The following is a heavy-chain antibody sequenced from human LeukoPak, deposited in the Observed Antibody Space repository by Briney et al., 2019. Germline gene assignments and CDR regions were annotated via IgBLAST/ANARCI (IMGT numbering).Heavy chain of an antibody. CDR1: GGSTSDILT. D-gene: IGHD3/OR15-3a*01. Sequence: SETLSLTCILSGGSTSDILTWGWVRQPPGKGLEWLANIHDDGRTVPNPSLRSRLTTSQDRYKNHFSLKVSSMTAADTAFYYCAKVLTSAGLGLWGRGILVTVSS. CDR3: AKVLTSAGLGL. V-gene: IGHV4/OR15-8*01. CDR2: IHDDGRT. J-gene: IGHJ4*02.